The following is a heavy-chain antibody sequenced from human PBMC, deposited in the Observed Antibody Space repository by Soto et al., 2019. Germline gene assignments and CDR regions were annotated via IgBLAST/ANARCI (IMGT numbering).Heavy chain of an antibody. CDR1: GGTFSSYP. Sequence: QVQLVQSGAEVTKPGSSVKGSCKASGGTFSSYPISWVRQAPGQGLEWMGGIIPIFGTANYAQKFQGRVTITADKSTSTAYMELSSLRSEDTAVYYCARNPSRWWPTNWFDPWGQGTLVTVSS. V-gene: IGHV1-69*06. J-gene: IGHJ5*02. D-gene: IGHD2-15*01. CDR3: ARNPSRWWPTNWFDP. CDR2: IIPIFGTA.